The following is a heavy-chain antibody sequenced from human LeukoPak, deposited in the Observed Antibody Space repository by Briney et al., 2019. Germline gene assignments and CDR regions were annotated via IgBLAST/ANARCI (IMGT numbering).Heavy chain of an antibody. Sequence: ASVKVSCKASGYTFTSYYMHWVRQAPGQGLEWMGIINPSGGSTSYAQKFQGRVTMTRDTSTSTVYMELSSLRSDDTAVYYCARLTCYYDNLTGYSPGTDAFDIWGQGTMVT. CDR2: INPSGGST. J-gene: IGHJ3*02. D-gene: IGHD3-9*01. CDR3: ARLTCYYDNLTGYSPGTDAFDI. CDR1: GYTFTSYY. V-gene: IGHV1-46*01.